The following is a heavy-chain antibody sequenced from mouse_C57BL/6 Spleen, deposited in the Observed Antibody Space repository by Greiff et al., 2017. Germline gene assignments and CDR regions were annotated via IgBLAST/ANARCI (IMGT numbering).Heavy chain of an antibody. J-gene: IGHJ4*01. Sequence: DVQLQESGPGLVKPSQSLSLTCSVTGYSITSGYYWNWIRQFPGNKLEWMGYISYDGSNNYNPSLKNRISITRDTSKNQFFLKLNSVTTEDTATYYCARDRGPYYGNARDYWGQGTSVTVSS. D-gene: IGHD2-10*01. CDR2: ISYDGSN. V-gene: IGHV3-6*01. CDR3: ARDRGPYYGNARDY. CDR1: GYSITSGYY.